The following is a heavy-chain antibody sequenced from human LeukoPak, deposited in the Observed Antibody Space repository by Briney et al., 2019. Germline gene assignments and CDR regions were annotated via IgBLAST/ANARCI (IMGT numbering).Heavy chain of an antibody. CDR1: GFTFSSYG. D-gene: IGHD1-26*01. J-gene: IGHJ6*03. Sequence: GGSLRLSCAASGFTFSSYGMHWVRQAPGKGLEWVAFIRYDGSNKYYADSVKGRFTISRDNSKNTLYLQMNSLRAEDTAVYYCARDPYSGTYGDTYYYYMDVWGKGTTVTISS. V-gene: IGHV3-30*02. CDR3: ARDPYSGTYGDTYYYYMDV. CDR2: IRYDGSNK.